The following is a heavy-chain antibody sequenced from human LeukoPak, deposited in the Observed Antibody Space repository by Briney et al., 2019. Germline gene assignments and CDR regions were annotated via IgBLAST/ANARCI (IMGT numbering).Heavy chain of an antibody. CDR1: GFTFTTYG. J-gene: IGHJ4*02. V-gene: IGHV3-30*18. CDR2: TSYDGRNN. D-gene: IGHD5-18*01. CDR3: AKDAYSYGYSPFDY. Sequence: GGSLRLSCAASGFTFTTYGMHWVRQSPGKGLEWVASTSYDGRNNYYIDSVKGRFTISRDNSKNTVYLQMNSLRADDTAVYYCAKDAYSYGYSPFDYWGQGTLVTVSS.